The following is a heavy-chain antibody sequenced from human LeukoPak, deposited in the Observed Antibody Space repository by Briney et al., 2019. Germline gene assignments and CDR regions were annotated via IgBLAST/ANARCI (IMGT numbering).Heavy chain of an antibody. J-gene: IGHJ4*02. CDR2: IYYSGST. CDR1: GGSISTYY. Sequence: SETLSLTCTVSGGSISTYYWSWIRQPPGKGLEWIGNIYYSGSTSYNPSLKSRVTISLDTSKNQYSLKLSSVTAADTAVYYCARDVTWTYFDFWGQGTLVTVSS. D-gene: IGHD3/OR15-3a*01. V-gene: IGHV4-59*01. CDR3: ARDVTWTYFDF.